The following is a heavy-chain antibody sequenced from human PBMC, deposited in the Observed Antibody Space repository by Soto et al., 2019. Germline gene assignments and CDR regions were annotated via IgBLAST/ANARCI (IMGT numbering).Heavy chain of an antibody. V-gene: IGHV3-15*01. J-gene: IGHJ4*02. Sequence: EVQLVESGGDLVEPGGSLRLSCVTSGFMFSSAWMSWVRQAPGKGLEWVGRIKSKTDGGARDYAAPVNGRFSISRDDSKSTLYLQMNSLRAEDTALYYCDEGWNDFWGQGTLVTVSS. CDR3: DEGWNDF. CDR2: IKSKTDGGAR. CDR1: GFMFSSAW. D-gene: IGHD1-1*01.